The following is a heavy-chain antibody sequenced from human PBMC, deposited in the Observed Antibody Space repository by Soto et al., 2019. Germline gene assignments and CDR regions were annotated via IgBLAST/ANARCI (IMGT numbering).Heavy chain of an antibody. V-gene: IGHV3-49*04. CDR1: GFTFGDYA. Sequence: PGGSLRLSCTASGFTFGDYAMSWVRQAPGKGLEWVGFIRSKAYGGTTEYAASVKGRFTISRDDSKSIAYLQMNSLKTEDTAVYYCTRDSTHYDFWSGYHYYGMDVWGQGTTVTVSS. D-gene: IGHD3-3*01. CDR3: TRDSTHYDFWSGYHYYGMDV. CDR2: IRSKAYGGTT. J-gene: IGHJ6*02.